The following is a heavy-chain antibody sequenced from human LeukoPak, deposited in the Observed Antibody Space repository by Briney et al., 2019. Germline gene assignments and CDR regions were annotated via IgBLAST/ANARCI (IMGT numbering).Heavy chain of an antibody. CDR3: ASGQYYDLWSGYYVD. CDR2: INHSGST. Sequence: SETLSLTCAVYGGSFSGHYWSWIRQPPGKGLEWIGEINHSGSTNYNPSLESRVTISVDMSKNHFSLKLSSVTAADTAVYYCASGQYYDLWSGYYVDWGQGTLVAVSA. CDR1: GGSFSGHY. J-gene: IGHJ4*02. D-gene: IGHD3-3*01. V-gene: IGHV4-34*01.